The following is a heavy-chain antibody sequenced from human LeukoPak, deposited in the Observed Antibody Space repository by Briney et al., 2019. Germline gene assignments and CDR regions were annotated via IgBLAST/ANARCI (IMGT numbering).Heavy chain of an antibody. CDR3: ASHHPLQQLVPYYFDY. CDR2: ISGSGGST. CDR1: GFTFSSYA. J-gene: IGHJ4*02. V-gene: IGHV3-23*01. Sequence: GGSLRLSCAASGFTFSSYAMSWVRQAPGKGLEWVSAISGSGGSTYYADSVKGRFTISRDNSKNTLYLQMNSLRAEDTAVYYCASHHPLQQLVPYYFDYWGQGTLVTVSS. D-gene: IGHD6-13*01.